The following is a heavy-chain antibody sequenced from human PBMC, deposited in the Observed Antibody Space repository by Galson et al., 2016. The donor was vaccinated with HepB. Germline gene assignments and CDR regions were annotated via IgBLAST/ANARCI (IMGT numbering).Heavy chain of an antibody. CDR1: GFTFSTYS. D-gene: IGHD6-13*01. V-gene: IGHV3-48*02. J-gene: IGHJ6*02. CDR2: LSSGSTTI. Sequence: SLRLSCAASGFTFSTYSMSWVRQAPGKGLEWVSYLSSGSTTIYYADSVKGRFTISRDNAKNSLYLQMNTLRDDDTAVYYCARDGGQQVVRWERLRKVYYYYPMDVWGQGTTVTVSS. CDR3: ARDGGQQVVRWERLRKVYYYYPMDV.